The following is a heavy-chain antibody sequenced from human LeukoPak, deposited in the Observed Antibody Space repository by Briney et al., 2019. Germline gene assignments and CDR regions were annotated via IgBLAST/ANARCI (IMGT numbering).Heavy chain of an antibody. CDR1: GFSLSNARVG. CDR3: ARITSGGYFDY. V-gene: IGHV2-26*01. CDR2: IFSNDEK. J-gene: IGHJ4*02. Sequence: SGPVLVKPTETLTLTCTVSGFSLSNARVGVSWIRQPPGRALEWLAYIFSNDEKSYSTSLKSRLTISKDTSTSQVVLTMTNMDPVDTATYYCARITSGGYFDYWGQGTLVTVSS. D-gene: IGHD3-10*01.